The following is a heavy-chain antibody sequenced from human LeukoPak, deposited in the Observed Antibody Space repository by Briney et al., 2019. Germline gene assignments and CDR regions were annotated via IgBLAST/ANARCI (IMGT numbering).Heavy chain of an antibody. Sequence: ASVKVSCKTSGYTFASYRITWVRQAPGQGLEWMGWISVNNGDTISAQGFQGRITMTTDTSTSTAHMELTSLISDDTAVYYCARYKHHNYFDFWGRGTLVTVSS. V-gene: IGHV1-18*01. CDR3: ARYKHHNYFDF. CDR1: GYTFASYR. D-gene: IGHD1-1*01. J-gene: IGHJ4*02. CDR2: ISVNNGDT.